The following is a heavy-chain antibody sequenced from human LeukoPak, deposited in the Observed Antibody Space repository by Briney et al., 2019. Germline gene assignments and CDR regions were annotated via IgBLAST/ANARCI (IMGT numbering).Heavy chain of an antibody. CDR3: AREPRSHYYYYYYMDV. CDR2: IYYSGST. Sequence: SETLSLTCTVSGGSISSSSYYWGWIRQPPGKGLEWIGSIYYSGSTYYNPSLKSRVTISVDTSKNQFSLKLSSVTAADTAVYYCAREPRSHYYYYYYMDVWGKGTTVTVSS. J-gene: IGHJ6*03. V-gene: IGHV4-39*02. CDR1: GGSISSSSYY. D-gene: IGHD1-14*01.